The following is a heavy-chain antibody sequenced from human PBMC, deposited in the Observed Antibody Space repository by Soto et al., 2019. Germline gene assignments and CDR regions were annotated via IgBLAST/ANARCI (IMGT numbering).Heavy chain of an antibody. CDR2: IYYSGST. V-gene: IGHV4-30-4*01. D-gene: IGHD2-15*01. CDR1: GGSISSGDYY. Sequence: QVQLQESGPGLVNPSQTLSLTCTVSGGSISSGDYYWSWIRQPPGKGLEWIGYIYYSGSTYYNPSLKSRVNLSVDTSKHQLPHKLSSVTAADSAVYYCASRGTTTDCSGGSCYARGFDSWGQGTLVTVSS. J-gene: IGHJ4*02. CDR3: ASRGTTTDCSGGSCYARGFDS.